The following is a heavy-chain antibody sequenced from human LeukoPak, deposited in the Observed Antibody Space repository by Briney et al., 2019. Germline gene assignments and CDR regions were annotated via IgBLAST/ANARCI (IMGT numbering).Heavy chain of an antibody. CDR1: GFTFSSYA. D-gene: IGHD4-23*01. J-gene: IGHJ6*03. CDR3: ARDHGGGNSPGNYYYMDV. CDR2: ISYDGSNK. Sequence: GGSLRLSCAASGFTFSSYAMHWVRQAPGKGLEWVAVISYDGSNKYYADSVKGRFTISRDNSKNTLYLQMNSLRAEDTAVYYCARDHGGGNSPGNYYYMDVWGKGTTVTVSS. V-gene: IGHV3-30*04.